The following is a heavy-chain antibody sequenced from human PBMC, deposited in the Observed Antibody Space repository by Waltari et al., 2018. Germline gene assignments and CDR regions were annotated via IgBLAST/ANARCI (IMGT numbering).Heavy chain of an antibody. Sequence: QLQLQESGPGLVKPSETLSLTCTVSGGSITSGGLYWGWIRQPPGKGLGWIGSDLYGRPTAFIPSLRRRLAMSADRSRNQFSFKLSSVTASASAVYYDATDQSATKLDPWGQGTLVTVSS. CDR1: GGSITSGGLY. CDR2: DLYGRPT. J-gene: IGHJ5*02. D-gene: IGHD6-13*01. V-gene: IGHV4-39*02. CDR3: ATDQSATKLDP.